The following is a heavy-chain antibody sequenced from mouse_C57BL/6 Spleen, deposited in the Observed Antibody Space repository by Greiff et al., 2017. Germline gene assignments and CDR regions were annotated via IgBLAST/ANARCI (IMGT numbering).Heavy chain of an antibody. J-gene: IGHJ2*01. V-gene: IGHV1-55*01. Sequence: VQLQQPGAELVKPGASVKMSCKASGYTFTSYWITWVKQRPGQGLEWIGDIYPGSGSTNYNEKFKSKATLTVDTSSSTAYMQLSSLTSEDSAVXYCASAPLTTVVATGDYFDYWGQGTTLTVSS. CDR2: IYPGSGST. D-gene: IGHD1-1*01. CDR1: GYTFTSYW. CDR3: ASAPLTTVVATGDYFDY.